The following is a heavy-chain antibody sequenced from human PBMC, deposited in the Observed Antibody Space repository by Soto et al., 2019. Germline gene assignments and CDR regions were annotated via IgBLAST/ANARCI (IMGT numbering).Heavy chain of an antibody. V-gene: IGHV3-64*01. D-gene: IGHD6-19*01. J-gene: IGHJ4*02. CDR1: GFTFSSYA. CDR2: ISSNGGST. Sequence: EVQLVEYGGGLVQPGGSLRLSCAASGFTFSSYAMHWVRQAPGKGLEYVSAISSNGGSTYYANSVKGRFTISRDNSKNTLYLQMGSLRAEDMAVYYCARAYSSGWSFDYWGQGTLVTVSS. CDR3: ARAYSSGWSFDY.